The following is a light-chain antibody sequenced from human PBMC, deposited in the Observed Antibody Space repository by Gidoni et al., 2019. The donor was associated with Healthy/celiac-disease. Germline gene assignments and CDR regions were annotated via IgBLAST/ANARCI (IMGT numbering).Light chain of an antibody. J-gene: IGKJ2*01. CDR2: AAS. V-gene: IGKV1-39*01. CDR1: QSISSY. Sequence: DSQMTQSPSSLSASVGARVTITCRASQSISSYLNCYQQKPGKAPQLLIYAASSLQSGVPSRFSGSGSGTDFTLTISSLQPEDFATYYCQQSYSTPYTFGQGTKLEIK. CDR3: QQSYSTPYT.